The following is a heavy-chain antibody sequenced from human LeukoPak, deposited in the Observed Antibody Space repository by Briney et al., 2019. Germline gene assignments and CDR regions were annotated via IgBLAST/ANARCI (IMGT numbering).Heavy chain of an antibody. CDR2: ISSGSSTI. D-gene: IGHD3-22*01. CDR3: ARDRGGYGAFDI. J-gene: IGHJ3*02. CDR1: GFTFSSYS. V-gene: IGHV3-48*01. Sequence: QPGGSLRLSCAASGFTFSSYSMNWVRQAPGKGLEWVSYISSGSSTIYYADSVKGRFTISRDNAKNSLYLQMNSLRAEDTAVYYCARDRGGYGAFDIWGQGTMVTVSS.